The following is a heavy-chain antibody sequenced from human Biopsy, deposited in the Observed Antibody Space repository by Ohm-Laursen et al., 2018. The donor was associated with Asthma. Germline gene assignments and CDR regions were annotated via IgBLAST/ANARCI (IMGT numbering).Heavy chain of an antibody. V-gene: IGHV3-53*05. J-gene: IGHJ4*02. CDR1: GFTVSSNG. CDR3: AKDVFPGWELRRGPDY. Sequence: SLRLSCAASGFTVSSNGMSWVRQPPGKGLEWVSVIYSGGGTFYADSVKGRVTISRDNFRNTLHLQMNSLRAEDTAVYYCAKDVFPGWELRRGPDYWGQGTLVTVSS. D-gene: IGHD1-26*01. CDR2: IYSGGGT.